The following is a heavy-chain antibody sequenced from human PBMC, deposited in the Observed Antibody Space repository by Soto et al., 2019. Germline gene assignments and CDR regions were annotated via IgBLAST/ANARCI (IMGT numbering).Heavy chain of an antibody. J-gene: IGHJ3*02. CDR3: ASFSSGWHDAFDI. CDR1: GYTFTSYD. Sequence: GASVKVSCKASGYTFTSYDINWVRQATGQGLEWMGWMNPNSGNTGYAQKFQGRVTMTRNTSISTAYMELSSLRSEDTAVYYCASFSSGWHDAFDIWGQGTMVTVSS. D-gene: IGHD6-19*01. CDR2: MNPNSGNT. V-gene: IGHV1-8*01.